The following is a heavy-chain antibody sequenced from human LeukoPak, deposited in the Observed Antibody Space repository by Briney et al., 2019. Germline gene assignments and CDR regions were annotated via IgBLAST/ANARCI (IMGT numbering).Heavy chain of an antibody. Sequence: GGSLRLSCAASGFTFSSYWMSWVRQAPGKGLEWVANIKQDGSEKYYVDSVKGRFTISRDNAKNSLYLQMNSLRAEDTAVYYCARGITIFGVIITDAFDIWGQGTMVTVSS. CDR1: GFTFSSYW. CDR2: IKQDGSEK. D-gene: IGHD3-3*01. V-gene: IGHV3-7*04. J-gene: IGHJ3*02. CDR3: ARGITIFGVIITDAFDI.